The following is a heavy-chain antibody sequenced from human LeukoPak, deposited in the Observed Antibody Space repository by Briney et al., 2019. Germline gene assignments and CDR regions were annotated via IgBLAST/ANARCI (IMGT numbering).Heavy chain of an antibody. V-gene: IGHV3-7*05. Sequence: PGGSLRLSCAASGFXFSSYWISWVRQAPGKGLEWVAHIKHDGSDTNYVDSVKGRFTISRDNAKHSLYLQMNSLRAEDTAMYYCARRIAATGMKYFDYWGQGTLVTVSS. J-gene: IGHJ4*02. CDR2: IKHDGSDT. D-gene: IGHD6-13*01. CDR1: GFXFSSYW. CDR3: ARRIAATGMKYFDY.